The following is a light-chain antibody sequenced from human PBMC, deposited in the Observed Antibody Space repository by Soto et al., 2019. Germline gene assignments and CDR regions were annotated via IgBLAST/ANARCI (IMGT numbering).Light chain of an antibody. CDR1: NSDVGGYNY. Sequence: QSALTQPASVSGSPGQSITIPCTGTNSDVGGYNYVSWYQHHPGKAPKLMIYEVFNRPSGVSSRFSGSKSGSTASLTISGLQAGDEADYYCSSYTTTNTLYVFGTGTKVT. CDR3: SSYTTTNTLYV. CDR2: EVF. V-gene: IGLV2-14*01. J-gene: IGLJ1*01.